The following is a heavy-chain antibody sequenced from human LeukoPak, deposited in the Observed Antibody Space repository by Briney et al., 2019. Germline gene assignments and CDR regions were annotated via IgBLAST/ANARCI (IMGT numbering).Heavy chain of an antibody. J-gene: IGHJ3*02. CDR2: ISAYNGNT. CDR1: GYTFTSYG. Sequence: ASVKVSSKASGYTFTSYGISWVRQAPGQGLEWMGWISAYNGNTNYAQKLQGRVTMTTDTSTSTAYMELRSLGSDDTAVYYCARDSRIAARREAFDIWGQGTMVTVSS. D-gene: IGHD6-6*01. CDR3: ARDSRIAARREAFDI. V-gene: IGHV1-18*01.